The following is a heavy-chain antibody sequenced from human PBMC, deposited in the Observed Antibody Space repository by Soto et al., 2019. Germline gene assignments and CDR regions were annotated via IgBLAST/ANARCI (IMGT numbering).Heavy chain of an antibody. Sequence: QVQLVNSGAEVKRPGASVKVSCKASGYTFTDYYMHWVRQAPGQGLEWMGWINPNSGGTNYAQKFQGRVTMTRDTSISTAYMELSRLRSDDTALYYCASGGYRGYTPCDSWSQGTLVTVSS. V-gene: IGHV1-2*02. CDR3: ASGGYRGYTPCDS. D-gene: IGHD5-12*01. J-gene: IGHJ4*02. CDR1: GYTFTDYY. CDR2: INPNSGGT.